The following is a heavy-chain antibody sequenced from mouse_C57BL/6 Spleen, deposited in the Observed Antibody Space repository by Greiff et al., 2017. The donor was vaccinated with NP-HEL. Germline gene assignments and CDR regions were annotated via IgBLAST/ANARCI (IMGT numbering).Heavy chain of an antibody. D-gene: IGHD2-2*01. CDR1: GYAFSSYW. J-gene: IGHJ2*01. V-gene: IGHV1-80*01. Sequence: QVQLKESGAELVKPGASVKISCKASGYAFSSYWMNWVKQRPGKGLEWIGQIYPGDGDTNYNGKFKGKATLTADKSSSTAYMQLSSLTSEDSAVYFCARAKVTYYFDYWGQGTTLTVSS. CDR3: ARAKVTYYFDY. CDR2: IYPGDGDT.